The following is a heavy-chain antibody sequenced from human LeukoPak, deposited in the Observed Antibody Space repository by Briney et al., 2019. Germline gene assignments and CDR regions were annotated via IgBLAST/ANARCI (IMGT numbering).Heavy chain of an antibody. D-gene: IGHD3-3*01. Sequence: SETLSLTCTVSGGSVSSGSYYWSWIRQPPGKGLEWIGYIYYSGNTNYNPSLKSRVTLSVDTSKDQFSLKLSSVTAADTAVYYCARGGGPRYFDYWGQGTLVTVSS. CDR2: IYYSGNT. J-gene: IGHJ4*02. CDR1: GGSVSSGSYY. V-gene: IGHV4-61*01. CDR3: ARGGGPRYFDY.